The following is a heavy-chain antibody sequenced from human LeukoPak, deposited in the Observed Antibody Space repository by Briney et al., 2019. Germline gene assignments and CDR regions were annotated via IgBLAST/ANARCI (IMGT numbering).Heavy chain of an antibody. J-gene: IGHJ4*02. CDR1: CYSFTSYC. Sequence: GESLKISCKGSCYSFTSYCIGWVRQMPGKGLEWMGIIYPGDSDTRYRPSFQGQVTISADKSISTAYLQWSSLKASDTAMYYCARGVATINDYFDYWGQGTLVTVSS. CDR2: IYPGDSDT. CDR3: ARGVATINDYFDY. V-gene: IGHV5-51*01. D-gene: IGHD5-12*01.